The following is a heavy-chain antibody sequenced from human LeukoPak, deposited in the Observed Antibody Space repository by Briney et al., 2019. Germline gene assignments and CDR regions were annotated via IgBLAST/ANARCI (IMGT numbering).Heavy chain of an antibody. J-gene: IGHJ5*02. V-gene: IGHV3-23*01. Sequence: GGSLRLSCAASGLTLSVYAMSWVRQAPGKGLEWVSGINGDGHSSYYADSVKGRFTISRDNSNNTLSLHMSSLSGADTAIYYCVKGFPGYKGLNSFDPWGQGALVIVSS. CDR3: VKGFPGYKGLNSFDP. D-gene: IGHD5-24*01. CDR2: INGDGHSS. CDR1: GLTLSVYA.